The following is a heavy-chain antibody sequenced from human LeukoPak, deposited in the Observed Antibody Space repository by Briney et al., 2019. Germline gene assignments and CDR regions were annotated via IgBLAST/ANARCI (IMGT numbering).Heavy chain of an antibody. J-gene: IGHJ5*02. CDR1: GGSFSGYY. D-gene: IGHD3-10*01. CDR2: INHSGST. Sequence: SETLSLTCAVYGGSFSGYYWSWIRQPPGKGLEWMGEINHSGSTNYNPSLKSRVTISVDTSKNQFSLKLSSVTAADTAVYYCTRMEFNRFDPRGPGTPGTLSS. CDR3: TRMEFNRFDP. V-gene: IGHV4-34*01.